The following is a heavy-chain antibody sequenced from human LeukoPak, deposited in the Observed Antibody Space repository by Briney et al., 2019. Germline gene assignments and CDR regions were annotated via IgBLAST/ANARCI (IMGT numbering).Heavy chain of an antibody. CDR3: ATVRAGYYDSSGYYPFDY. J-gene: IGHJ4*02. Sequence: ASVKVSCKASGYTFTGYYMHWVRQAPGQGLEWMGRINPNSGGTNYAQKFQGRVTMTRDTSISTAYMELSRLRSDDTAVYYCATVRAGYYDSSGYYPFDYWGQGTLVTVSS. V-gene: IGHV1-2*06. D-gene: IGHD3-22*01. CDR2: INPNSGGT. CDR1: GYTFTGYY.